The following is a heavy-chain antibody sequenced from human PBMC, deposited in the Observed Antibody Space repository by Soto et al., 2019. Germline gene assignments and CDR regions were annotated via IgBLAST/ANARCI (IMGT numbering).Heavy chain of an antibody. CDR3: AADWGLRYFDWSYYYYGMDV. V-gene: IGHV1-58*01. J-gene: IGHJ6*02. D-gene: IGHD3-9*01. Sequence: GASVKVSCKASGFTFTSSAVQWVRQARGQRLEWIGWIVVGSGNTNYAQKFQERVTITRDMSTSTAYMGLSSLSSEDTAVYYCAADWGLRYFDWSYYYYGMDVWGQGTTVTVSS. CDR2: IVVGSGNT. CDR1: GFTFTSSA.